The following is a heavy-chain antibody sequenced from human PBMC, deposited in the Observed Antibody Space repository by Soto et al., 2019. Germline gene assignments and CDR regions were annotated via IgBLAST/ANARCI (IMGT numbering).Heavy chain of an antibody. CDR3: TTDAKGTRFGPVGRYYYYGMDV. CDR1: GFTFSNAW. J-gene: IGHJ6*02. Sequence: PGGSLRLSCAASGFTFSNAWMNWVRQAPGKGLEWVGRIKSKTDGGTTDYAAPVKGRFTISRDDSKNTLYLQMNSLKNEDTAVYYCTTDAKGTRFGPVGRYYYYGMDVWGQGTTVTVSS. V-gene: IGHV3-15*07. D-gene: IGHD3-16*01. CDR2: IKSKTDGGTT.